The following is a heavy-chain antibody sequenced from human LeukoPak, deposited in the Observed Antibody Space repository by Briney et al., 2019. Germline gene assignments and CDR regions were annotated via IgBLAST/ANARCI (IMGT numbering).Heavy chain of an antibody. D-gene: IGHD3-22*01. V-gene: IGHV3-15*01. Sequence: GGSLRLSCAASGFTFSNAWMSWVRQAPGKGLEWVGRIKSKTDGGTTDYAAPVKGRFTISRDDSKNTLYLQMNSLKTEDTAVYYCTTKLGYYYDSSGYYPKHYWGQGTLVTVSS. CDR1: GFTFSNAW. CDR2: IKSKTDGGTT. J-gene: IGHJ4*02. CDR3: TTKLGYYYDSSGYYPKHY.